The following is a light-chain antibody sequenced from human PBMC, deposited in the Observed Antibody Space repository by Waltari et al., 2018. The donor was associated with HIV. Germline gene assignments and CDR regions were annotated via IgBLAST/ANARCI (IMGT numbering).Light chain of an antibody. V-gene: IGLV2-8*01. CDR2: EVS. CDR3: ASYAGSTNV. Sequence: QSALTQPPSASGSPGQSVTISCTGTSSDVGGYNYVSWYQLHPGKAPKLMIYEVSKRPSGVPDRFSGSKSGNTASLTVAGLQSGDEADYFCASYAGSTNVFGTGTKVTVL. CDR1: SSDVGGYNY. J-gene: IGLJ1*01.